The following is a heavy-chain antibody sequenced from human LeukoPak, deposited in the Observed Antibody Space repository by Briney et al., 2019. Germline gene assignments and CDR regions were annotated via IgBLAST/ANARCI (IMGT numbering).Heavy chain of an antibody. V-gene: IGHV1-2*02. D-gene: IGHD4-23*01. CDR2: INPNSGVT. J-gene: IGHJ4*02. CDR1: GYTFTGFY. Sequence: GASVKVSFKASGYTFTGFYMHWVRQAPGQGLEWIGWINPNSGVTNYAQKFQGRVIMTTDTSISTAYMELSGLRSDDTAVYYCARTQTLDYWGQGTLVTVSS. CDR3: ARTQTLDY.